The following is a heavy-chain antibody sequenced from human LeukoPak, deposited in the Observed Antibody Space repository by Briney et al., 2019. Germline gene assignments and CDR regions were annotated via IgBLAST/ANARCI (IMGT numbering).Heavy chain of an antibody. CDR2: IKQDGSEK. V-gene: IGHV3-7*01. CDR3: ASEDCSSTSCYYYYMDV. D-gene: IGHD2-2*01. J-gene: IGHJ6*03. CDR1: GFTFSSYA. Sequence: PGGSLRLSCAASGFTFSSYAMHWVRQAPGKGLEWVANIKQDGSEKYYVDSVKGRFTISRDNAKNSLYLQMNSLRAEDTAVYYCASEDCSSTSCYYYYMDVWGKGTTVTVSS.